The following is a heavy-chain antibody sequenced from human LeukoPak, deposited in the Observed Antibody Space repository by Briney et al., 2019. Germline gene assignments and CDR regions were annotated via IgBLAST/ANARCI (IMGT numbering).Heavy chain of an antibody. CDR3: ARQGDYDAFDI. Sequence: SETLSLTCTVSGGSISSYYWSWIRQPPGKGLEWIGYIYYSGSTNYNPSLKSRVTISVDTSKNQFSLKLSSVTAADTAVYYCARQGDYDAFDIWGQGTTVTVSS. J-gene: IGHJ3*02. V-gene: IGHV4-59*08. CDR1: GGSISSYY. CDR2: IYYSGST. D-gene: IGHD4-11*01.